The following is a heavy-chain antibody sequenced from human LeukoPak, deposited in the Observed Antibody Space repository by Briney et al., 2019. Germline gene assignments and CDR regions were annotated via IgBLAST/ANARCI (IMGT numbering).Heavy chain of an antibody. D-gene: IGHD3-10*01. CDR3: ARKASIGMVRGSFAFTI. Sequence: PGGSLRLSCAASGFTFSSYGMHWVRQAPGTGLHWVSVIYNNGDTYYADSVKDRFTISRDNSKNTVYLQMNSLRADDTAVYYCARKASIGMVRGSFAFTIWGQGTMVTVSA. CDR1: GFTFSSYG. J-gene: IGHJ3*02. V-gene: IGHV3-66*01. CDR2: IYNNGDT.